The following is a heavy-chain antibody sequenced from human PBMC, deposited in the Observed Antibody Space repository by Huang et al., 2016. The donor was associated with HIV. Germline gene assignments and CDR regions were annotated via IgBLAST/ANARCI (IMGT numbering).Heavy chain of an antibody. Sequence: QITLKESGPMLVKPTQTLTLTCTFSGFSLSTSGVGVGWIRQPPGKALEWLALIYWEDDKFYSPSLKSRLTITKDTSKNQVVLTMTNMDPVDTATYYCAHSPSGTWLLGRYFGYWGQGTLVTVSS. CDR1: GFSLSTSGVG. CDR3: AHSPSGTWLLGRYFGY. J-gene: IGHJ4*02. V-gene: IGHV2-5*02. CDR2: IYWEDDK. D-gene: IGHD3-22*01.